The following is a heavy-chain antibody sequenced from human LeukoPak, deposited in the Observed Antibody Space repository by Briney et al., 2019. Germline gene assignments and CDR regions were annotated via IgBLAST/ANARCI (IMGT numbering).Heavy chain of an antibody. J-gene: IGHJ6*03. D-gene: IGHD6-13*01. CDR1: GGSISSYY. V-gene: IGHV4-4*07. Sequence: SETLSLTCTVSGGSISSYYWSWIRQPAGKGLEWIGRIYTSGSTNYNPSLKSRVTMSVDTSKNQFSLKLSSVTAADTAVYYCAREYSSSWYQEGNYYYYYMDVWGKGTTVTISS. CDR2: IYTSGST. CDR3: AREYSSSWYQEGNYYYYYMDV.